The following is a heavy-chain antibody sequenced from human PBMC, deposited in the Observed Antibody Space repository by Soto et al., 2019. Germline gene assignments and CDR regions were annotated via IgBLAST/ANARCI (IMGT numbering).Heavy chain of an antibody. CDR3: ARARSDSSGYYYYYGMDV. CDR1: GFTFSSYW. D-gene: IGHD3-22*01. Sequence: GGSLRLSCAASGFTFSSYWMSWVRQAPGKGLEWVASIKQDGSEKYYVDSVKGRFAISRDNAKNSLYLQMNSLRAEDTAVYYCARARSDSSGYYYYYGMDVWGQGTTVTVSS. V-gene: IGHV3-7*01. CDR2: IKQDGSEK. J-gene: IGHJ6*02.